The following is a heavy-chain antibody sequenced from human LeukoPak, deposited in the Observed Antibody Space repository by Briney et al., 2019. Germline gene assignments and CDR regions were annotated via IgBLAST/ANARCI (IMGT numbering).Heavy chain of an antibody. D-gene: IGHD3-10*01. CDR1: GYTFTSYY. CDR3: ALKRGAFDI. J-gene: IGHJ3*02. CDR2: ISPYNGNT. Sequence: ASVKVSCKASGYTFTSYYMHWVRQAPGQGLEWMGWISPYNGNTNYAQKLQGRVTMTTDTSTSTAYTELRSLRSDDTAVYYCALKRGAFDIWGQGTMVTVSS. V-gene: IGHV1-18*04.